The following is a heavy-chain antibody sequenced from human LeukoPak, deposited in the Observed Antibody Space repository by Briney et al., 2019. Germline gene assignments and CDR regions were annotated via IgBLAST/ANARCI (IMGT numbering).Heavy chain of an antibody. CDR2: IDPDSGGT. V-gene: IGHV1-2*02. D-gene: IGHD2-2*02. J-gene: IGHJ4*02. Sequence: ASLKVSCKTSGYTFTGYYLHWVRQAPGQGLEWMGRIDPDSGGTHYPQKFQVRVTVTRDTSITTVYMQLSGLTSDDTAVYYCARVPGPYTTSRFDYWGQGTLVTVSS. CDR1: GYTFTGYY. CDR3: ARVPGPYTTSRFDY.